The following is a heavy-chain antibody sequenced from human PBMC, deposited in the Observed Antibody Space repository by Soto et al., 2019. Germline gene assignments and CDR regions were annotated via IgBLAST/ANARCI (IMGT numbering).Heavy chain of an antibody. CDR2: IYHSGST. Sequence: QVQLQESGPGLVKPSGTLSLTCAVSGGSISSSNWWSWVRQPPGKGLEWIGEIYHSGSTNYNPSQRGRVTISVDKSKTLFSLELSSVTAADTAVYYCARVAVAGTRVDYWGQGTLVTVSS. J-gene: IGHJ4*02. D-gene: IGHD6-19*01. CDR1: GGSISSSNW. V-gene: IGHV4-4*02. CDR3: ARVAVAGTRVDY.